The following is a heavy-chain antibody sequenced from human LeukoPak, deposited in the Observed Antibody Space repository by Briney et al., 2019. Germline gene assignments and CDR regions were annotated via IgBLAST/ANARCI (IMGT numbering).Heavy chain of an antibody. CDR1: GGTFSSYA. CDR3: ARVMCQKGDVFDI. CDR2: IIPIFGTA. J-gene: IGHJ3*02. V-gene: IGHV1-69*13. Sequence: SVKVSCKASGGTFSSYAISWVRQAPGQGLEWMGGIIPIFGTANYAQKFQGRVTITADESTSTASMELSSLTSEDTAVYYFARVMCQKGDVFDIWGQGTTVTVSS.